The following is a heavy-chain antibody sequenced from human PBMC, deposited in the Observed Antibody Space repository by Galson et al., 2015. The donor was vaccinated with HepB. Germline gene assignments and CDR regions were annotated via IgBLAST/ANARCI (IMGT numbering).Heavy chain of an antibody. V-gene: IGHV3-9*01. J-gene: IGHJ5*02. CDR1: GFTFDDYA. Sequence: SLRLSCAASGFTFDDYAMHWVRQAPGKGLEWVSGISWNSGSIGYADSVKGRFTISRDNAKNSLYLQMNSLRAEDTAVYYCARVNHYYDSSGYFVNWFDHWGQGTLVTVSS. CDR3: ARVNHYYDSSGYFVNWFDH. CDR2: ISWNSGSI. D-gene: IGHD3-22*01.